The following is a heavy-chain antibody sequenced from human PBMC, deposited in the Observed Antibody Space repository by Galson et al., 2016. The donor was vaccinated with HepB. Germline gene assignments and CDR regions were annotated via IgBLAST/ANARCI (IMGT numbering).Heavy chain of an antibody. CDR1: GFDFSDYY. Sequence: SCAASGFDFSDYYMSWIRKAPGKGLEWVSYISSSAKTILYADSVEGRFTISRDNAKKSVSLQMNSLRVEDTAMYYCARGQWGPAALYYFDYWGKGTLLTVSS. D-gene: IGHD6-19*01. CDR3: ARGQWGPAALYYFDY. J-gene: IGHJ4*02. V-gene: IGHV3-11*01. CDR2: ISSSAKTI.